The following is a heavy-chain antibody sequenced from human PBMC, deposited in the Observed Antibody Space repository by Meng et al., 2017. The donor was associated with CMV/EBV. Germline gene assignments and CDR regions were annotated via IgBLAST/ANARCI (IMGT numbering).Heavy chain of an antibody. CDR3: TRATVTTYYYYYYGMDV. D-gene: IGHD4-11*01. CDR2: IRSKAYGGTT. Sequence: GESLKISCAASGFTFSNSDMNWVRQAPGKGLEWVGFIRSKAYGGTTEYAASVKGRFTISRDDSKSIAYLQMNSLKTEDTAVYYCTRATVTTYYYYYYGMDVWGQGTTVTVSS. J-gene: IGHJ6*02. CDR1: GFTFSNSD. V-gene: IGHV3-49*04.